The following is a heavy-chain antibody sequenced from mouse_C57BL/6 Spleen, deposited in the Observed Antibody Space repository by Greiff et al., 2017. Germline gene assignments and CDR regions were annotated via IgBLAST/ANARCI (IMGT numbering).Heavy chain of an antibody. D-gene: IGHD4-1*01. J-gene: IGHJ2*01. CDR2: IYPGDGDT. CDR3: ARELGLDYFDY. Sequence: QVQLQQSGPELVKPGASVKISCKASGYAFSSSWMNWVKQRPGKGLEWIGRIYPGDGDTNYNGKFKGKATLTADKSSSTAYMQLSSLKSEDSAVYFCARELGLDYFDYWGQGTTLTVSS. V-gene: IGHV1-82*01. CDR1: GYAFSSSW.